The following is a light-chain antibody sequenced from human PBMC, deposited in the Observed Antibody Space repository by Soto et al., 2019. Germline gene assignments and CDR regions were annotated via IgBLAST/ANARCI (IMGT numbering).Light chain of an antibody. V-gene: IGKV1-5*01. CDR2: DVS. Sequence: DIQMTQSPSTLSASVGDRVTITCRASQNINFYLAWYQQKPGKAPQILLFDVSRLARGVPSRCSGSGSGTEFTLTISSLQPDEFATYYCQQYNSYSSWTFGHGTKVDIK. J-gene: IGKJ1*01. CDR1: QNINFY. CDR3: QQYNSYSSWT.